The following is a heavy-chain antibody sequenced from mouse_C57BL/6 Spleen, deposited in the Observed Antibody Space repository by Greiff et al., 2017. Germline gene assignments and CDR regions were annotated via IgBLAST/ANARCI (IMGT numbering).Heavy chain of an antibody. Sequence: QVQLQQSGPELVKPGASVQISCKASGYAFSSSWMNWVKQRPGKGLEWIGRIYPGDGDTNYNGKFKGKATLTADKSSSTAYMQLSSLTSEDSAVYVCARNPRYYGSSLDYWSQGTTLTVSS. CDR2: IYPGDGDT. CDR3: ARNPRYYGSSLDY. J-gene: IGHJ2*01. CDR1: GYAFSSSW. V-gene: IGHV1-82*01. D-gene: IGHD1-1*01.